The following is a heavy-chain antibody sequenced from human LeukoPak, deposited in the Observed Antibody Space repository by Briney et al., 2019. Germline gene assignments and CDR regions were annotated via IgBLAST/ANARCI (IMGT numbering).Heavy chain of an antibody. Sequence: SETLSLTCAVYGGSFSGYYWSWIRQPPGKGLEWIGEINHSGSTNYNPSLKSRGTISVDTSKNQFSLKLSSVTAADTAVYYCARATVSTGSNWFDPWGQGTLVTVSS. J-gene: IGHJ5*02. CDR1: GGSFSGYY. D-gene: IGHD4-11*01. CDR3: ARATVSTGSNWFDP. CDR2: INHSGST. V-gene: IGHV4-34*01.